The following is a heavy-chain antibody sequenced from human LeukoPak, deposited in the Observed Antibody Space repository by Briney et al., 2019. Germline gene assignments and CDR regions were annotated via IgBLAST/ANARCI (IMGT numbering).Heavy chain of an antibody. CDR3: ARGGDDFWSGYPLFDP. Sequence: SVKVSCKASGGAFSSYAISWVRQAPGQGLEWMGGIIPIFGTANYAQKFQGRVTITADESTSTAYMELSSLRSEDTAVYYCARGGDDFWSGYPLFDPWGQGTLVTVSS. J-gene: IGHJ5*02. CDR1: GGAFSSYA. D-gene: IGHD3-3*01. CDR2: IIPIFGTA. V-gene: IGHV1-69*01.